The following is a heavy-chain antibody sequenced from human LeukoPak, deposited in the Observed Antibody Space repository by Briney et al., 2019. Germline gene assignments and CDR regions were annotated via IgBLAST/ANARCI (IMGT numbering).Heavy chain of an antibody. V-gene: IGHV4-59*01. Sequence: SETLSLTCTVSGRSISSYYWSWIRQPPGKGLEWIGYIYYSGSTNYNPSLKSRVTISVDTSKNQFSLKLSSVTAADTAVYYCARETWYSSGWYVGYFDYWGQGTLVTVSS. J-gene: IGHJ4*02. CDR2: IYYSGST. D-gene: IGHD6-19*01. CDR1: GRSISSYY. CDR3: ARETWYSSGWYVGYFDY.